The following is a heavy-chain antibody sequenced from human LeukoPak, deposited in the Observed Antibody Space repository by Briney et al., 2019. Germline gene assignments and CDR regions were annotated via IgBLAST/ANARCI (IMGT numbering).Heavy chain of an antibody. CDR3: AKVAGWDLLKDAFDI. CDR1: GLSFSSNG. Sequence: GGSLRLSFAASGLSFSSNGMHWVRQAPGKGLEWVAVISYDGIDKYYGDSVKGRFTISRDNSKNTLYLQMNSLRPEDTAVYYCAKVAGWDLLKDAFDIWGQGTMVIVSS. D-gene: IGHD6-19*01. V-gene: IGHV3-30*18. J-gene: IGHJ3*02. CDR2: ISYDGIDK.